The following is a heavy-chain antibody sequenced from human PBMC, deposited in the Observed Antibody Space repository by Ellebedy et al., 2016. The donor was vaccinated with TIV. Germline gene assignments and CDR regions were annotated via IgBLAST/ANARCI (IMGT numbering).Heavy chain of an antibody. Sequence: GESLKISCAASGFTFSSYGMHWVRQAPGKGLEWVAVIWYDGSNKYYANSVKGRFTISRDNSKNTLYLQMNSLRAEDTAVYYCARDRIESLYFDFWGQGTLVTVSS. J-gene: IGHJ4*02. CDR3: ARDRIESLYFDF. CDR1: GFTFSSYG. CDR2: IWYDGSNK. V-gene: IGHV3-33*01. D-gene: IGHD3-3*02.